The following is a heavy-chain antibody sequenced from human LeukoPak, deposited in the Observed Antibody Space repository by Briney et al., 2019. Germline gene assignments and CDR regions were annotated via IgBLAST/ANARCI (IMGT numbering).Heavy chain of an antibody. CDR3: ARDRAAAAGIFDY. J-gene: IGHJ4*02. Sequence: SETLSLTCTVSGGSISSGDSYWSWIRQPPGKGLEWIGYIYYSGSTYYNPSLKSRVTISVDTSKNQFSLKLSSVTAADTVVYYCARDRAAAAGIFDYWGEGTLVSVSS. D-gene: IGHD6-13*01. CDR1: GGSISSGDSY. V-gene: IGHV4-30-4*01. CDR2: IYYSGST.